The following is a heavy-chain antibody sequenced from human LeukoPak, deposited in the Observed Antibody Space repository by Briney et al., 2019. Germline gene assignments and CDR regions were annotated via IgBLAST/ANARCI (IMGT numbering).Heavy chain of an antibody. CDR1: GFPFSTYA. CDR2: ISSGGGST. CDR3: AKTGDSGDYFDY. V-gene: IGHV3-23*01. J-gene: IGHJ4*02. Sequence: GGSLRLPCAASGFPFSTYAMTWVRQAPGKGLEWVSSISSGGGSTYYAESVKGRFTISRDNSKNTLYLQMNSLRVEDAAVYYCAKTGDSGDYFDYWGQGTLVTVSS. D-gene: IGHD7-27*01.